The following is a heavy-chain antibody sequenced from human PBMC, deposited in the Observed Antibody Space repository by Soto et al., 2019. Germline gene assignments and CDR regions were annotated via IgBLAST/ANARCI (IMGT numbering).Heavy chain of an antibody. D-gene: IGHD5-18*01. CDR2: IYYSGTI. V-gene: IGHV4-39*01. CDR1: GGSISSSSYC. CDR3: ARLTWIPQWQPSFDY. Sequence: SETLSLTCTVSGGSISSSSYCWGWIRQPPGKGLEWIGAIYYSGTIYSSPSLKSRLTLSVDTSKNQFSLKLFSVTAADSAVYYCARLTWIPQWQPSFDYWGQGSRVTVSS. J-gene: IGHJ4*02.